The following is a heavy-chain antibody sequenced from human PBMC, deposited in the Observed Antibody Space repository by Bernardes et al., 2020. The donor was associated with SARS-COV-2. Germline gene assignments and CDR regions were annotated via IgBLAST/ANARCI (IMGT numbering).Heavy chain of an antibody. CDR3: AIEGASNVFDM. J-gene: IGHJ3*02. CDR2: ITTSSYT. Sequence: GSLRLSCAVSGLTIGDYYMSWIRQAPGMGLEWVSYITTSSYTNYADSVRGRFTISRDNAKNSLNLQMNSLRAEDTAVYYCAIEGASNVFDMWGQGTMVTVSS. V-gene: IGHV3-11*06. D-gene: IGHD6-6*01. CDR1: GLTIGDYY.